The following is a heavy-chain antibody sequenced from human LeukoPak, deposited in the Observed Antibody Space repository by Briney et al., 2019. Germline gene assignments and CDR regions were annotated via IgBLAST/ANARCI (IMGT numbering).Heavy chain of an antibody. CDR1: GYTFTGYY. J-gene: IGHJ4*02. CDR2: INPNSGGT. V-gene: IGHV1-2*02. Sequence: ASVKVSCKASGYTFTGYYMHWVRQAPGQGLEWMGWINPNSGGTNYAQKFQGRVTMTRDTSISTAYMELSRLRSDDTAVYYCARVSWFGELLFPFDYWGQGTLDTVSS. CDR3: ARVSWFGELLFPFDY. D-gene: IGHD3-10*01.